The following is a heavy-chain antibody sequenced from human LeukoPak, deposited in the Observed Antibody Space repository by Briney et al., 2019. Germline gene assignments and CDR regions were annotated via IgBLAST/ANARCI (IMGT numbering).Heavy chain of an antibody. J-gene: IGHJ4*02. CDR2: ISSNGDSA. CDR1: GFTFNSYA. V-gene: IGHV3-64*01. CDR3: ARAGYDSSRYYFFDY. Sequence: AGGSLRLSCAASGFTFNSYAMHWVRQAPGKGLEYVSGISSNGDSAYYVNSVKGRFTISRDNSKNTLYLQMGCLRAEDMAVYYCARAGYDSSRYYFFDYWGQGTLVTVSS. D-gene: IGHD3-22*01.